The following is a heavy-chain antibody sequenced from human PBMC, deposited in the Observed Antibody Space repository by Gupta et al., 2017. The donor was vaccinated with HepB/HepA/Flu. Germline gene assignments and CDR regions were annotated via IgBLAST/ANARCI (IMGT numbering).Heavy chain of an antibody. V-gene: IGHV3-7*01. D-gene: IGHD3-10*01. CDR3: ARDQEF. CDR2: IDQDGTEK. CDR1: GYLFSAYW. Sequence: EVKLVESGGGLVQRGGSLRIYCAASGYLFSAYWMTWVRQAPGKGLEWVANIDQDGTEKNYVDSVRGRFTISRDNAKAALYLEINSLRVEDTAVYYCARDQEFWGPGTLVTVSS. J-gene: IGHJ4*02.